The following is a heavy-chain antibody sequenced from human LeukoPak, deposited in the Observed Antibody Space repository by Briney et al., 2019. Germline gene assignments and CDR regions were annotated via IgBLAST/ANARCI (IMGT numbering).Heavy chain of an antibody. V-gene: IGHV3-21*04. CDR3: ARVGSIAAAGTPDY. J-gene: IGHJ4*02. CDR2: ITSSNSYI. D-gene: IGHD6-13*01. Sequence: GGSLRLSCAASGFTFSTYSMNWVRQAPGKGLEWVSSITSSNSYIYYADSVKGRFTISRDNAKNSLYLQVNSLRAEDTAVYYCARVGSIAAAGTPDYWGQGTLVTVSS. CDR1: GFTFSTYS.